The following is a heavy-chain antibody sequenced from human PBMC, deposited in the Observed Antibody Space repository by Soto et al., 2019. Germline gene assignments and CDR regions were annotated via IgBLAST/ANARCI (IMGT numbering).Heavy chain of an antibody. D-gene: IGHD3-22*01. V-gene: IGHV5-51*01. Sequence: GESLKISCQGSGYTFTSYWIGWVRQMPGKGLEWMGIIYPADSDTRYNPSFQGHITISADKSINTAYLQWRSLKASDTAMYYCARQSEDYYDSSGYYYGWIDYWGQGTLVTVSS. J-gene: IGHJ4*02. CDR2: IYPADSDT. CDR3: ARQSEDYYDSSGYYYGWIDY. CDR1: GYTFTSYW.